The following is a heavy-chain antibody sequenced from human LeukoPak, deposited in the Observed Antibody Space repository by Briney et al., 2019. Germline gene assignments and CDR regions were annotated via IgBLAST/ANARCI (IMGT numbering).Heavy chain of an antibody. J-gene: IGHJ4*02. CDR3: ARDTYTSGWYELDY. D-gene: IGHD6-19*01. CDR2: IYSGGST. Sequence: QPGGSLRLSCAASGFTVSSNYMSWVRQAPGKGLEWVSVIYSGGSTYYADSVKGRFTISRDNSKNTLYLQMNSLRPDDTAVYYCARDTYTSGWYELDYWGQGTLVTVSS. CDR1: GFTVSSNY. V-gene: IGHV3-66*01.